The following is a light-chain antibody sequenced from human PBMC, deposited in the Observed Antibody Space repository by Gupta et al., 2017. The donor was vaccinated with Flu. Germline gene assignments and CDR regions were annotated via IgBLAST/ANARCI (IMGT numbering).Light chain of an antibody. V-gene: IGLV2-14*01. CDR1: SSDVGGYNY. CDR3: SSDTSSSTLV. J-gene: IGLJ3*02. Sequence: SALTQPASVSGSPGQSITISCTGTSSDVGGYNYVSWYQQHPGKAPKLMIYEVSKRPSGVSNRFSGSKSGNTASLTISGLQAEDEADYYCSSDTSSSTLVFGGGTKLTVL. CDR2: EVS.